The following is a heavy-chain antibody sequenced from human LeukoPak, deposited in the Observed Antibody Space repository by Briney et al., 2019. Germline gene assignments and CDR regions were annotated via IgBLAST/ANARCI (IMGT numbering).Heavy chain of an antibody. J-gene: IGHJ4*02. CDR3: ARYAEYAVSTPCY. CDR2: LSYDGNYK. D-gene: IGHD2-8*01. V-gene: IGHV3-30*03. CDR1: GFTFSSYG. Sequence: PAGSLRLSCAASGFTFSSYGMHWVRQAPGKGLEWVAVLSYDGNYKYYADSVRGRFAISRDNSENTLYLQMNSLRAEDTAVYYCARYAEYAVSTPCYWGQGTLVTVSA.